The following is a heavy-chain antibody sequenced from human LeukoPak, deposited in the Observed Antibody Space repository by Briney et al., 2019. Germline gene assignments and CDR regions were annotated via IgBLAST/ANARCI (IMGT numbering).Heavy chain of an antibody. J-gene: IGHJ4*02. D-gene: IGHD3-3*01. CDR2: IIPIFGTA. CDR1: GGTFSSYA. CDR3: AREVSTIFGVVISSRGFDY. Sequence: ASVKVSCKASGGTFSSYAISWVRQAPGQGLEWMGGIIPIFGTASYAQKFQGRVTITADESTSTAYMELSSLRSEDTAVYYCAREVSTIFGVVISSRGFDYWGQGTLVTVSS. V-gene: IGHV1-69*13.